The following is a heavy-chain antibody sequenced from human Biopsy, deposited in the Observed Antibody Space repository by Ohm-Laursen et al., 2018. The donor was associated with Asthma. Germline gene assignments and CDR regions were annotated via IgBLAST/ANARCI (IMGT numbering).Heavy chain of an antibody. CDR3: ARTYSDFLAGQVNDAFAM. CDR1: GYTFIHFA. CDR2: INAGNGNT. D-gene: IGHD3-9*01. J-gene: IGHJ3*02. V-gene: IGHV1-3*01. Sequence: GASVNASCMASGYTFIHFAIHWVRQAPGQRLEWMGWINAGNGNTKNSPKFQGRVTISRDTSASTAYMDLSSLRSEDTAVYYCARTYSDFLAGQVNDAFAMWGQGTMVTVSS.